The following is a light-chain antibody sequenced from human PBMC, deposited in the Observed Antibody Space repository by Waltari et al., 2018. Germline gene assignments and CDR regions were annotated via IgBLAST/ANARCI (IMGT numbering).Light chain of an antibody. Sequence: QSALTQPASVSGSPGPSITISCTGTSSDVGGYNYVSWYQQHPGKAPKLIIYDVSKRPSGFSNRLSGSNSGNTASLTISGLQAEDEADYYCCSYAGSSTYVVFGGGTKLTVL. J-gene: IGLJ2*01. V-gene: IGLV2-23*02. CDR1: SSDVGGYNY. CDR2: DVS. CDR3: CSYAGSSTYVV.